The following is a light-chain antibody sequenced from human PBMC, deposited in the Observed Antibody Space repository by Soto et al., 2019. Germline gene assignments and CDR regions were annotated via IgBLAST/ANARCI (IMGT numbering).Light chain of an antibody. CDR3: SSYTTSSTHWV. CDR2: EVS. CDR1: SSDVGGYNY. Sequence: QSALTQPASVSGSPGQSITISCTGTSSDVGGYNYVSWYQQHPGKAPNPVIYEVSNRPSGVSNRFSGSKSGNTASLTISGLQAEDEADYYCSSYTTSSTHWVFGGGTKVTVL. J-gene: IGLJ3*02. V-gene: IGLV2-14*01.